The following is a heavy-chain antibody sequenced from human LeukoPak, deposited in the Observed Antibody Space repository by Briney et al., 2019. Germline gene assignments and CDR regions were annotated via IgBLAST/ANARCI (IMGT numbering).Heavy chain of an antibody. CDR3: AKDQALWFGELLIPDY. Sequence: ETLSLTCAVYGGSFSGYYWSWVRQAPGKGLEWVSAISGSGGSTYYADSVKGRFTISRDNSKNTLYLQMNSLRAEDTAVYYCAKDQALWFGELLIPDYWGQGTLVTVSS. CDR2: ISGSGGST. J-gene: IGHJ4*02. D-gene: IGHD3-10*01. CDR1: GGSFSGYY. V-gene: IGHV3-23*01.